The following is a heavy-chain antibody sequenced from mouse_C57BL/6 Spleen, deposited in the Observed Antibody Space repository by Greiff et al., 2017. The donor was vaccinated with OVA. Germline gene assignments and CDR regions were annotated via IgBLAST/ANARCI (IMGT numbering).Heavy chain of an antibody. V-gene: IGHV1-82*01. CDR2: IYPGDGDT. Sequence: VQLQQSGPELVKPGASVKISCKASGYAFSSSWMNWVKQRPGKGLEWIGRIYPGDGDTNYNGKFKGKATLTADKSSSTAYMQLSSLTSEDSAVYFCARRGESTLFDYWGQGTTLTVSS. CDR1: GYAFSSSW. J-gene: IGHJ2*01. CDR3: ARRGESTLFDY.